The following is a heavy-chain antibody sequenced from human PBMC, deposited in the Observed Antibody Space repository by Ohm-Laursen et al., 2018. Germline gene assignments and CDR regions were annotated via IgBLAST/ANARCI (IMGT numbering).Heavy chain of an antibody. Sequence: GTLSLTCAVSGYSISSGYHWDWIRQTPGKGLEWIGSIYHSGITYYNPSLKSRVIISVDTSKNQFSLKLSSVTAADTAVYYFARINWTPDYWGQGTLVTVSS. J-gene: IGHJ4*02. V-gene: IGHV4-38-2*01. CDR2: IYHSGIT. CDR3: ARINWTPDY. CDR1: GYSISSGYH. D-gene: IGHD1-1*01.